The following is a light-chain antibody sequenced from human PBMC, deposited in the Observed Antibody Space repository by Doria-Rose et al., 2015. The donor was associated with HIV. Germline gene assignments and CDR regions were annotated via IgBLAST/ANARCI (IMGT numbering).Light chain of an antibody. J-gene: IGKJ3*01. CDR2: WAS. CDR3: QQYYDTPS. Sequence: DIRVTQSPESLGMSLGERATLNCKSNQSLLYTSKNYFAWYQQKPGQPPKLLIYWASTRQSGVPARFSGSGSGTDFTLTISSLEAEDVAVYYCQQYYDTPSFGPGTTVDIK. CDR1: QSLLYTSKNY. V-gene: IGKV4-1*01.